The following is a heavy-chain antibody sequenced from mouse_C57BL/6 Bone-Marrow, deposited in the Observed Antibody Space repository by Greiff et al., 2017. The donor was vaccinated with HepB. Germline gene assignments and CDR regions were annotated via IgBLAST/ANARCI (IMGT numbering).Heavy chain of an antibody. CDR2: IYPGSGST. V-gene: IGHV1-55*01. Sequence: QVQLKQPGAELVKPGASVKMSCKASGYTFTSYWITWVKQRPGQGLEWIGDIYPGSGSTNYNEKFKSKATLTVDTSSSTAYMQLSSLTSEDSAVYYCARDGRYYYGSSYYFDYWGQGTTLTVSS. CDR1: GYTFTSYW. D-gene: IGHD1-1*01. CDR3: ARDGRYYYGSSYYFDY. J-gene: IGHJ2*01.